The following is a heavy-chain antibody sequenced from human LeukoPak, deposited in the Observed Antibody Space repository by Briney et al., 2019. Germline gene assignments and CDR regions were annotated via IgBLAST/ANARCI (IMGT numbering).Heavy chain of an antibody. D-gene: IGHD6-6*01. CDR3: ARAGKRWSSIAAPDY. CDR1: GYTFTGYY. V-gene: IGHV1-18*04. CDR2: ISAYNGNT. Sequence: ASVKVSCKASGYTFTGYYMHWVRQAPGQGLEWMGWISAYNGNTNYAQKLQGRVTMTTDTSTSTAYMELRSLRSDDTAVYYCARAGKRWSSIAAPDYWGQGTLVTVSS. J-gene: IGHJ4*02.